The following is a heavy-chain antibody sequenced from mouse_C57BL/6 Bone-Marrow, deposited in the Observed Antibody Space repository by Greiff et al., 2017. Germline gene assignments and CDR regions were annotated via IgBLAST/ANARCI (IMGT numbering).Heavy chain of an antibody. CDR1: GFTFSSYG. V-gene: IGHV5-6*01. D-gene: IGHD1-1*01. J-gene: IGHJ4*01. Sequence: EVQLVESGGDLVKPGGSLKLSCAASGFTFSSYGMSWVRQTPDKRLEWVATISSGGSYTYYPDSVKGRFTISRDNAKNTLYLQMSSLKSEDTAMYYCARGTVVAGYYYAMDYWGQGTSVTVSS. CDR3: ARGTVVAGYYYAMDY. CDR2: ISSGGSYT.